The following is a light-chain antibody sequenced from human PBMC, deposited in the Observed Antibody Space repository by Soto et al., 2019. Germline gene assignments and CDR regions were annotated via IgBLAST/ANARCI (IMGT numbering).Light chain of an antibody. Sequence: QPVLTQPPSASGSPGQSVTISCTGTSSDVGGYNYVSWYQQYPGRAPKLMIYEVTKRPSGVPDRFSGSKSGNTASLTVSGLKAEDEADYYCSSYAASNNFYFVFGGGTKLTVL. CDR1: SSDVGGYNY. CDR2: EVT. J-gene: IGLJ3*02. CDR3: SSYAASNNFYFV. V-gene: IGLV2-8*01.